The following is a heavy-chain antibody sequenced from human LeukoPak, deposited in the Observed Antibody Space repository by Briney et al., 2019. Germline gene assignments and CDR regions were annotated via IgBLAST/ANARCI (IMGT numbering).Heavy chain of an antibody. CDR2: IYYSGST. D-gene: IGHD2-21*02. CDR1: GGSISSYY. J-gene: IGHJ3*02. V-gene: IGHV4-59*08. Sequence: SETLSLTCTVSGGSISSYYWSWIRQPPGKGLEWIGYIYYSGSTNYNPSLKSRVTISVDTSKNQFSLKLSSVTAADTAVYYCARLEYCGGDCFSGAFDIWGQGTMVTVSS. CDR3: ARLEYCGGDCFSGAFDI.